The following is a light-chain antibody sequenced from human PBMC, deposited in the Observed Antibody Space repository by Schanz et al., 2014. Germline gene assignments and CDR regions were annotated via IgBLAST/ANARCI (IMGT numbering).Light chain of an antibody. Sequence: DIQMTQSPSSVSASVGDRVTITCRASQDISTWLAWYQQKPGKAPNLLIYAASDLQSGVPSRFSGSGSGTAFTLTISSLQPEDFATYYCQQANSFALTFGGGTTVDIK. V-gene: IGKV1-12*01. CDR1: QDISTW. J-gene: IGKJ4*01. CDR2: AAS. CDR3: QQANSFALT.